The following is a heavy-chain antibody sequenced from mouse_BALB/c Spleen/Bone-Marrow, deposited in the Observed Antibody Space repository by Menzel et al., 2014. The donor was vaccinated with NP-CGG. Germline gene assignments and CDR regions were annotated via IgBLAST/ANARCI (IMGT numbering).Heavy chain of an antibody. Sequence: EVQLQQSGGGLVQPGGSLKLSCAASGFDFSRYWMSWVRQAPGKGLDWIGEINPDSSTINYTPSLKDKFIISRDNAKNTLNLQMSKVRSEDTALYYCARLNYYGNLFVWGAGTTVTVSS. D-gene: IGHD1-1*01. CDR3: ARLNYYGNLFV. J-gene: IGHJ1*01. CDR1: GFDFSRYW. V-gene: IGHV4-1*02. CDR2: INPDSSTI.